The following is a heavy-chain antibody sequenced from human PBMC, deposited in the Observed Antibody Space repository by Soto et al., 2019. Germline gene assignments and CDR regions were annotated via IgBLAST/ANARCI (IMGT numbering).Heavy chain of an antibody. V-gene: IGHV4-39*01. CDR2: IYYSGST. CDR3: ARHVFRFLEWLHDFDY. CDR1: GGSISSSSYY. Sequence: QLQLQESGPGLVKPSETLSLTCTVSGGSISSSSYYWGWIRQPPGKGLEWIGSIYYSGSTYYNPSLKSRVTISVDTSKHQFSLKLSSVTAADTAVYYCARHVFRFLEWLHDFDYWGPGTLVTVSS. J-gene: IGHJ4*02. D-gene: IGHD3-3*01.